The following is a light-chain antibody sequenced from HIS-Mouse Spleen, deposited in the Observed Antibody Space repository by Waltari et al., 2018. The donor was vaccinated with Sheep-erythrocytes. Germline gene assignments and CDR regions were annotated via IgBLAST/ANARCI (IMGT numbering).Light chain of an antibody. V-gene: IGLV2-11*01. CDR1: SSEVAVYNY. CDR2: DVS. J-gene: IGLJ1*01. Sequence: QSALTQPRSVSGSPGHPVTISATGTSSEVAVYNYVSLYQQHPGKAPKLMIYDVSKRPSGVPDRFSGSKSGNTASLTISGLQAEDEADYYCCSYAGSYNHVFATGTKVTVL. CDR3: CSYAGSYNHV.